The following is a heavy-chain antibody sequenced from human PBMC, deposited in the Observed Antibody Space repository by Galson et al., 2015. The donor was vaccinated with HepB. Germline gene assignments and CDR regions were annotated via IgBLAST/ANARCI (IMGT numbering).Heavy chain of an antibody. CDR1: GFTFSSYG. CDR3: AKDRSGYVSFYYYGMDV. Sequence: SLRLSCAASGFTFSSYGMHWVRQAPGKGLEWVAVISYDGSNKYYADSVKGRFTISRDNSKNTLYLQMNSLRAEDTAVYYCAKDRSGYVSFYYYGMDVWGQGTTVTVSS. D-gene: IGHD5-12*01. CDR2: ISYDGSNK. J-gene: IGHJ6*02. V-gene: IGHV3-30*18.